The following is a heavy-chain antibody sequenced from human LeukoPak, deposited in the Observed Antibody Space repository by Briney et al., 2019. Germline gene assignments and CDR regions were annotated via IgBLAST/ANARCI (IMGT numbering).Heavy chain of an antibody. CDR3: ARKGLPDY. CDR2: INQDGSVR. Sequence: GSLRLSCAASGFTFNTYWMIWVRQAPGKGLDWVANINQDGSVRYYVASVKGRFTISRDNAKNLVHLQMNSLRAEDTAVYYCARKGLPDYWGQGTMVTVSS. J-gene: IGHJ4*02. D-gene: IGHD2-21*02. V-gene: IGHV3-7*01. CDR1: GFTFNTYW.